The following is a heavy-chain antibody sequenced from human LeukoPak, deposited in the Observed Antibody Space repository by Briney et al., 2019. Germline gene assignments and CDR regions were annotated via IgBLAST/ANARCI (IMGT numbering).Heavy chain of an antibody. CDR2: IESKTNGGTT. CDR1: GFTFTNAL. D-gene: IGHD5-12*01. J-gene: IGHJ5*02. Sequence: SGGSLRLSCAASGFTFTNALMSWVRQALGKGLEWVGRIESKTNGGTTDYAAPVKGRFTISRDDSKYMLYLQMNSLKTDDTAVYYCVTYEGVAWGQGTLVTVSS. V-gene: IGHV3-15*04. CDR3: VTYEGVA.